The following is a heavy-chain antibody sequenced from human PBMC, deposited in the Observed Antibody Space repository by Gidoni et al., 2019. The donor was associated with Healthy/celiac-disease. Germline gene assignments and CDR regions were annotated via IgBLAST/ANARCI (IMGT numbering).Heavy chain of an antibody. CDR1: GGSISSDY. Sequence: VQLQQSGPGLVKPSETLSLTFTVSGGSISSDYWSWIRQPPGKGLEWSGYIDYSGSTNYNPSLKSRVTISVDTSKNQCSLKLSSVTAADTAVYYCARAMVRGCFDYWGQGTLVTVSS. D-gene: IGHD3-10*01. V-gene: IGHV4-59*01. CDR3: ARAMVRGCFDY. CDR2: IDYSGST. J-gene: IGHJ4*02.